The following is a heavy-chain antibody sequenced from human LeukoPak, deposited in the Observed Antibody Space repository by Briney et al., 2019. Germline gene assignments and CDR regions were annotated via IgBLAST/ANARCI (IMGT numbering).Heavy chain of an antibody. J-gene: IGHJ4*02. D-gene: IGHD2/OR15-2a*01. CDR2: ISSGSDHI. V-gene: IGHV3-21*04. CDR3: ARRIGATHTPDY. Sequence: NPGGSLRLSCAASGFTFSTYSMNWVRQAPGKGLEWVSSISSGSDHIYYADSVKGRFTISRDNAKNSLYPQMHSLRVDDTAVYYCARRIGATHTPDYWGQGTLVTVSS. CDR1: GFTFSTYS.